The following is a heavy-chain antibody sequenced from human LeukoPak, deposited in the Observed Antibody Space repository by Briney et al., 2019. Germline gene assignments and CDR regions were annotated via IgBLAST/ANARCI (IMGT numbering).Heavy chain of an antibody. V-gene: IGHV1-46*01. CDR2: IYPRDGST. Sequence: ASVKVSCKASGYTFTSNYIHWVRQAPGQGLEWMGMIYPRDGSTSYAQKFQGRVTVARDTSTSTVHMELSGLRSGDTAVYYCARDQEGFDYWGQGTLVTVSS. J-gene: IGHJ4*02. CDR3: ARDQEGFDY. CDR1: GYTFTSNY.